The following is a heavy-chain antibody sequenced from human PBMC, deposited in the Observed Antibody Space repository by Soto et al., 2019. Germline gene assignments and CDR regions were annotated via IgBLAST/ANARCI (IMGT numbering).Heavy chain of an antibody. CDR2: IYYSGST. V-gene: IGHV4-61*01. J-gene: IGHJ4*02. D-gene: IGHD3-22*01. Sequence: QVQLQESGPGLVKPSETLSLTCTVSGGSVSSGSYYWSWIRQPPGKGLEWIGYIYYSGSTNYNPSLKSRVTISVDTSKNQFPLKLSSVTAADTAVYYCARLSYYYDSSGYQDYWGQGTLVTVSS. CDR3: ARLSYYYDSSGYQDY. CDR1: GGSVSSGSYY.